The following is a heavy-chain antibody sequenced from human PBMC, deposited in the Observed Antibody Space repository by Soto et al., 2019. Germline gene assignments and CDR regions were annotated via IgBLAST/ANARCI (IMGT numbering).Heavy chain of an antibody. J-gene: IGHJ5*02. CDR3: ARHRLAIDWFDP. CDR1: GASISSGGYY. V-gene: IGHV4-31*03. Sequence: ASETLSLTCTVSGASISSGGYYWSWIRQHPGKGLEWIGYIYYSGRTYYNPSLRSRVIMSLDTSENEFSLRLSSVTAADTAVYYCARHRLAIDWFDPWGQGTLVTVS. CDR2: IYYSGRT.